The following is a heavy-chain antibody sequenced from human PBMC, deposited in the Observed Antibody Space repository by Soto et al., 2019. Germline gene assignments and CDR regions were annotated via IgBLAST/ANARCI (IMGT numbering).Heavy chain of an antibody. Sequence: QVQLVQSGAEVKKPGASVKVSCKASGYTFTSYGISWVRQAPGQGLEWMGWISAYNGNTNYAQKLQGRVTMTTDTATSTAFMELRSLRPDDTAVYYCARGEGYQLLSRLMVFDYWGQGTLVTVSS. V-gene: IGHV1-18*01. CDR1: GYTFTSYG. CDR2: ISAYNGNT. CDR3: ARGEGYQLLSRLMVFDY. D-gene: IGHD2-2*01. J-gene: IGHJ4*02.